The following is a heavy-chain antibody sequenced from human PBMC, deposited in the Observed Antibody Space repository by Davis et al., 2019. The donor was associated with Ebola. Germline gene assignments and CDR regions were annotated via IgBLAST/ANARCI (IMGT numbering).Heavy chain of an antibody. CDR1: GFTFSSYW. CDR3: ARDAEESVLVVYAALLLDY. J-gene: IGHJ4*02. CDR2: IKQDGSEQ. Sequence: PGGSLRLSCAASGFTFSSYWMSWVRQAPGKGLEWVANIKQDGSEQYYVDSVKGRFTISRDNAKNSLYLQMNSLRAEDTAVYYCARDAEESVLVVYAALLLDYWGQGTLVTVSS. V-gene: IGHV3-7*01. D-gene: IGHD2-8*02.